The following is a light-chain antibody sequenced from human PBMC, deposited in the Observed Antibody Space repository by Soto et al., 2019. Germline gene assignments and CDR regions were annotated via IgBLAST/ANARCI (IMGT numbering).Light chain of an antibody. V-gene: IGKV3-20*01. Sequence: ESVLTQSPGTLSLSPGERATLSCRASQSVSSNYLAWYQQKPGQAPRLLIYGASTRATGIPDRFSGSGAGTDVTLTISRLEPEDAAVYYCQQYGSSPTWTFGQGTQVES. CDR3: QQYGSSPTWT. CDR2: GAS. J-gene: IGKJ1*01. CDR1: QSVSSNY.